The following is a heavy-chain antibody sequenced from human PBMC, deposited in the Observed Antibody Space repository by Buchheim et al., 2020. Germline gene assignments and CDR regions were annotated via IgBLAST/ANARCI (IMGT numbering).Heavy chain of an antibody. CDR2: SSYDGKNT. D-gene: IGHD5-18*01. CDR3: ARARSAMIIDF. CDR1: GFSLRNYA. V-gene: IGHV3-30*03. J-gene: IGHJ4*02. Sequence: QVQLVESGGGVVQPGGSLRLSCIVSGFSLRNYAMHWVRQAPGEGLEWVAVSSYDGKNTFYADSVKGRFTFSRDNSRKKVYLEMKSLRREDTAMYYCARARSAMIIDFWGQGTL.